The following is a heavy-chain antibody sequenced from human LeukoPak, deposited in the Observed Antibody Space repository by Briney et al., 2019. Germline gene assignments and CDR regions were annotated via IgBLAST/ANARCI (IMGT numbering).Heavy chain of an antibody. D-gene: IGHD3-10*01. Sequence: SETLSLTCSVSGDSIGSGTHYWGWIRQPPGKGLEWIASIYFAGNTYYNPSLKSRVTISVDTSENQLSLGLTSATATDTAVYYCVRLSGSRAGVLHPPDSWGQGTLVTVSS. CDR1: GDSIGSGTHY. CDR2: IYFAGNT. J-gene: IGHJ4*02. V-gene: IGHV4-39*01. CDR3: VRLSGSRAGVLHPPDS.